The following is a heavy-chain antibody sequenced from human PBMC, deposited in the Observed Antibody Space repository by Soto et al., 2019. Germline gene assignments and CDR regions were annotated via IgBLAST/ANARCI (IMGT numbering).Heavy chain of an antibody. CDR1: GFTFSSYA. CDR2: ISGSGGST. CDR3: AKGTKRSDYDYMWVSYGSPPDS. D-gene: IGHD3-16*01. J-gene: IGHJ4*02. V-gene: IGHV3-23*01. Sequence: EVQLLVSGGGLVQPGGSLRLSCAASGFTFSSYAMSWVRQAPGKGLVWVSAISGSGGSTYYADSVKGRFTISRDNSKDTLYLHMNRLRAEDTAVYYCAKGTKRSDYDYMWVSYGSPPDSWGQGPLVTVSS.